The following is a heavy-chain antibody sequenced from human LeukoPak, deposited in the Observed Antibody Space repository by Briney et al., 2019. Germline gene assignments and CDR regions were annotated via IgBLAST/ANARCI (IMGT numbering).Heavy chain of an antibody. J-gene: IGHJ6*02. CDR3: ARGPGGYSGYDLREQFYYYGMDV. V-gene: IGHV4-34*01. D-gene: IGHD5-12*01. CDR2: INHSGST. CDR1: GGSFSGYY. Sequence: PSETLSLTCAVYGGSFSGYYWSWIRQPPGKGLEWIGEINHSGSTNYNPSLKSRVTISVDTSKNQFSLKLSSVTAADTAVYYCARGPGGYSGYDLREQFYYYGMDVWGQGTTVTVSS.